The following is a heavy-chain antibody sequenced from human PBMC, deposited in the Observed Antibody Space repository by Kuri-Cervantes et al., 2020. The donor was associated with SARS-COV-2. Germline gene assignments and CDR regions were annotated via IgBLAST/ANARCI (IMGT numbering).Heavy chain of an antibody. V-gene: IGHV4-34*01. CDR1: GGSFSGYY. D-gene: IGHD3-10*01. Sequence: SETLSLTCAVYGGSFSGYYWSWIRQPPGKGLEWIGEINHSGSPNYNPSLKSRVTISVDTSKNQFSLKLSSVTAADTAVYYFARGPDYYGSGSYSDWGQGTLVTVSS. J-gene: IGHJ4*02. CDR3: ARGPDYYGSGSYSD. CDR2: INHSGSP.